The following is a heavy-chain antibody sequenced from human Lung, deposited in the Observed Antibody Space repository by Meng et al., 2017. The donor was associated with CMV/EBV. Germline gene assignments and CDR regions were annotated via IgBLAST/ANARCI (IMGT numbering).Heavy chain of an antibody. J-gene: IGHJ6*02. CDR3: ARDCSSTSCYSPALYGMDV. CDR1: GGTFSSYT. Sequence: SVKVSXKASGGTFSSYTISWVRQAPGQGREWMGRIIPILGIANYAQKFQGRVTITADKSTSTAYMELSSLRSEDTAVYYCARDCSSTSCYSPALYGMDVRGQGTTVTVSS. D-gene: IGHD2-2*01. V-gene: IGHV1-69*04. CDR2: IIPILGIA.